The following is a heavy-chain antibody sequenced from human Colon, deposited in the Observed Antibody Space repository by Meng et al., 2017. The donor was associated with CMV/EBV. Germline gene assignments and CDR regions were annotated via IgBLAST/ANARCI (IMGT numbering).Heavy chain of an antibody. J-gene: IGHJ4*02. Sequence: SGYTFTAYYLQWVRQAPGQGLEWMGRINPNTGDTNYPQKFQGRVTMTRDTSINTVYMELTRLRSDDTAVYSCAREVEGSRSRYIDYWGQGTLVTVSS. D-gene: IGHD6-13*01. CDR2: INPNTGDT. V-gene: IGHV1-2*06. CDR1: GYTFTAYY. CDR3: AREVEGSRSRYIDY.